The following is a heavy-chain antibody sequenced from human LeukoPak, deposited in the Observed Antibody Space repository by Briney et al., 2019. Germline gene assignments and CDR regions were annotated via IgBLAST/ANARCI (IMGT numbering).Heavy chain of an antibody. CDR2: IYTSGST. Sequence: SETLSLTCTVSGGSISSYYWSWIRQPAGKGLEWIGRIYTSGSTNYNPSLKSRVTMSVDTSKNQFSLKLSSVTAADTAVYYCAASIAAAGTFAFDIWGQGTMVTVSS. CDR3: AASIAAAGTFAFDI. J-gene: IGHJ3*02. D-gene: IGHD6-13*01. CDR1: GGSISSYY. V-gene: IGHV4-4*07.